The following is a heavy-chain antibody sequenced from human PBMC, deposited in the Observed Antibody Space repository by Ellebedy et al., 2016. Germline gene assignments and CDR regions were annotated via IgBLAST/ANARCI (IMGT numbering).Heavy chain of an antibody. D-gene: IGHD4-23*01. CDR1: DDSITTYY. CDR3: ARQSNYGGVVPRSFET. V-gene: IGHV4-59*01. CDR2: IYYTGIT. Sequence: SETLSLTCTVSDDSITTYYWSWIRQPPGKGLDYIGYIYYTGITNYNPSLMGRVTISVDTSKKQLSLKLTSVTAADTAVYYCARQSNYGGVVPRSFETWGQGTMVTVSS. J-gene: IGHJ3*02.